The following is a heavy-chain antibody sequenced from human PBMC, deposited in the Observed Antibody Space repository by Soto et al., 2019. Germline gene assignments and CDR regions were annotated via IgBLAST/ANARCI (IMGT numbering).Heavy chain of an antibody. CDR3: ARNSSDLYGWLDP. CDR2: INPYIAYA. CDR1: GYTFHDYT. J-gene: IGHJ5*02. V-gene: IGHV1-18*04. Sequence: QVQLVQSEAEVKEPGASVKVSCKASGYTFHDYTISWVRQAPGQGLEWMGWINPYIAYAQYAQKLRGRVSMTADTSTNTAYMELRNLRSDDTAVYYCARNSSDLYGWLDPWGQGTLVTVSS. D-gene: IGHD3-22*01.